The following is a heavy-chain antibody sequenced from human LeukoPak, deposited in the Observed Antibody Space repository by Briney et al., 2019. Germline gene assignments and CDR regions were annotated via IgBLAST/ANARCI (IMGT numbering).Heavy chain of an antibody. Sequence: ASVKVSCKASGYTFTGYYMHWVRQAPGQGLEWMGWINPNSGGTNYAQKFQGRVTMTRDTSTSTAYMELSRLRSDDTAVYYCATLEYSSSSGDYWGQGTLVTVSS. CDR3: ATLEYSSSSGDY. CDR1: GYTFTGYY. CDR2: INPNSGGT. V-gene: IGHV1-2*02. J-gene: IGHJ4*02. D-gene: IGHD6-6*01.